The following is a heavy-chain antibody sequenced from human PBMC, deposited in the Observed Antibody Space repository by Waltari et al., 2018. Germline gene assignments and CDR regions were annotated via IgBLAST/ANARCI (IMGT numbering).Heavy chain of an antibody. CDR1: GDSVSSHSAA. CDR2: TYYRSKWYN. J-gene: IGHJ4*02. D-gene: IGHD3-22*01. CDR3: AREITMIVVVISGIYDY. V-gene: IGHV6-1*01. Sequence: QVQLQQSGPGLVKPSQTLSLTCAIPGDSVSSHSAAWHWIRQSPSRGLEWLGRTYYRSKWYNDYAVSVKSRITINPDTSKNQFSLQLNSVTPEDTAVYYCAREITMIVVVISGIYDYWGQGTLVTVSS.